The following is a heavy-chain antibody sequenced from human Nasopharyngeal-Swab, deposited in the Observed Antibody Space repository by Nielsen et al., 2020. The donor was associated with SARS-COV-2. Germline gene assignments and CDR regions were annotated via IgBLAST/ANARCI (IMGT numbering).Heavy chain of an antibody. Sequence: ASVKVSCKASGYIFTSYDISWVRQARGQGLEWMGWIGAYNGNTNYAQKFQDRVTMTTDTSTSTVYMELRSLRSDDTAVYYCAQISLRGIMTGPEGHYWGEGTLVTVSS. V-gene: IGHV1-18*01. CDR3: AQISLRGIMTGPEGHY. J-gene: IGHJ4*02. CDR2: IGAYNGNT. CDR1: GYIFTSYD. D-gene: IGHD3-10*01.